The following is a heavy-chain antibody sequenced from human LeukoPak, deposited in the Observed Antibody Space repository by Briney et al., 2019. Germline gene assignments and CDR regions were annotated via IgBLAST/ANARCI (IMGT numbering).Heavy chain of an antibody. CDR1: GYTFTGYY. D-gene: IGHD2-15*01. J-gene: IGHJ6*02. CDR2: INPNSGGT. CDR3: ARQYCSGGSCYKLYYYYGMDV. V-gene: IGHV1-2*02. Sequence: GASVKVSCKASGYTFTGYYMHWVRQAPGQGREWMGWINPNSGGTNYAQKFQGRVTMTRDTSISTAYMELSRLRSDDTAVYYWARQYCSGGSCYKLYYYYGMDVWGQGTTVTVSS.